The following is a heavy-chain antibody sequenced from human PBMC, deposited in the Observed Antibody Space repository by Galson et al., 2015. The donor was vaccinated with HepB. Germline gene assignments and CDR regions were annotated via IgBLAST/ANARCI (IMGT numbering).Heavy chain of an antibody. CDR2: ISSSSSYI. J-gene: IGHJ4*02. Sequence: SLRLSCAASGFTFSSYSMNWVRQAPGKGLEWVSSISSSSSYIYYADSVKGRFTISRDNAKNSLYLQMNSLRAEDTAVYYCAREDIVATILDYWGQGTLVTVSS. CDR1: GFTFSSYS. CDR3: AREDIVATILDY. D-gene: IGHD5-12*01. V-gene: IGHV3-21*01.